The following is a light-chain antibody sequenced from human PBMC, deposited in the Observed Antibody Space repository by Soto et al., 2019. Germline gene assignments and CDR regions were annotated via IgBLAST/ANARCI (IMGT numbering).Light chain of an antibody. J-gene: IGKJ2*01. CDR2: GAL. CDR1: QSVSSSY. Sequence: EIVLTQSTGTLSLSPGERATLSCRASQSVSSSYLAWYQQKPGQAPRLLIYGALNRATGIPDRFSASGSGTDFTLTISRLEPEDFAMYYCQQYGSSPPYTFGQGTKLEIK. CDR3: QQYGSSPPYT. V-gene: IGKV3-20*01.